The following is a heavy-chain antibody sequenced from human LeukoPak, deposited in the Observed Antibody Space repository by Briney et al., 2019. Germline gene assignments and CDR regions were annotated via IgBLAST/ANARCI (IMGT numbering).Heavy chain of an antibody. CDR2: INAGNGNT. D-gene: IGHD5-18*01. V-gene: IGHV1-3*01. J-gene: IGHJ3*02. CDR1: GYTFTSYA. Sequence: ASVKVSCKASGYTFTSYAMHWVRQAPGQRLEWMGWINAGNGNTKYSQKFQGRVTMTRDTSISTAYMELSRLRSDDTAVYYCARGGDVDTAMVTGAFDIWGQGTMVTVSS. CDR3: ARGGDVDTAMVTGAFDI.